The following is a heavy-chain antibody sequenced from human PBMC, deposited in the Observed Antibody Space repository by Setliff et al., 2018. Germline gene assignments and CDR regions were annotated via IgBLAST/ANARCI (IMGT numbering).Heavy chain of an antibody. J-gene: IGHJ6*03. CDR3: TRHGSFYSDSSGYYYGTDSYYYMDV. CDR1: GFTFSGSA. CDR2: IRSKPYTYAT. D-gene: IGHD3-22*01. V-gene: IGHV3-73*01. Sequence: PGESLKISCAAPGFTFSGSAMHWVRQASGKGLERVGRIRSKPYTYATTYAASMKGRFTISRDDSKNTAYLQMNSLKTEDTAVYYCTRHGSFYSDSSGYYYGTDSYYYMDVWGKGTTVTVSS.